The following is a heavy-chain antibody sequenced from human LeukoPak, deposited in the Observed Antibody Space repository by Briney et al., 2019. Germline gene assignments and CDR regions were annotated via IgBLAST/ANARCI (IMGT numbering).Heavy chain of an antibody. CDR1: GGSISSSSYY. V-gene: IGHV4-61*05. CDR2: IYYSGST. J-gene: IGHJ3*02. Sequence: SETLSLTCTVSGGSISSSSYYWGWIRQPPGKGLEWIGYIYYSGSTNYNPSLKSRVTISVDTSKNQFSLKLSSVTAADTAVYYCAKISDDFWSGYSYLSFDIWGQGTMVTVSS. D-gene: IGHD3-3*01. CDR3: AKISDDFWSGYSYLSFDI.